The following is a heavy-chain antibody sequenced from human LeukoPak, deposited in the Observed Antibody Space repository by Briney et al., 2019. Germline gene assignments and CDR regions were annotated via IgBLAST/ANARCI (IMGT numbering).Heavy chain of an antibody. CDR2: IKSKAYGGTT. V-gene: IGHV3-49*04. D-gene: IGHD3-10*01. Sequence: GGALRLSCTASGFTFGDYAMSGVGQARGRGGGGVGFIKSKAYGGTTEYAASVKGRFTISRDDSKSIAYLQMNRLKTEDTAVYYCTRDGDIWSGELFQGSNAFDIGGQGTMATVSS. CDR1: GFTFGDYA. J-gene: IGHJ3*02. CDR3: TRDGDIWSGELFQGSNAFDI.